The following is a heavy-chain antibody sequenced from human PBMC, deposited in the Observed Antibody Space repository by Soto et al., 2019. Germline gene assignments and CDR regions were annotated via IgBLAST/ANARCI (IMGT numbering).Heavy chain of an antibody. D-gene: IGHD3-10*01. CDR2: LTPMIGKT. J-gene: IGHJ4*02. Sequence: QVHLVQSGAEVQRPGSSVRVSCRASGGTFYTYAFTWVRQAPGQGLEWMGGLTPMIGKTKYAQNFLGLVIFSADESASPAYMELSNLRSDDTAVYYCERDDSVMTSVFGFWGQGTLITVS. CDR1: GGTFYTYA. CDR3: ERDDSVMTSVFGF. V-gene: IGHV1-69*01.